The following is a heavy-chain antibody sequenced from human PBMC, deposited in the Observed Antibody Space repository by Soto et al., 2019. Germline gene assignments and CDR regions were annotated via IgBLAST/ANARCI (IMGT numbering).Heavy chain of an antibody. CDR1: GFTFSSYG. V-gene: IGHV3-30*18. D-gene: IGHD5-18*01. Sequence: GESLKISCAASGFTFSSYGMHWVRQAPGKGLEWVAVISYDGSNKYYADSVKGRFTISRDNSKSTLYLQMNSLRAEDTAVYYCAKRGYGRYNWFDPWGQGTLVTVSS. CDR2: ISYDGSNK. CDR3: AKRGYGRYNWFDP. J-gene: IGHJ5*02.